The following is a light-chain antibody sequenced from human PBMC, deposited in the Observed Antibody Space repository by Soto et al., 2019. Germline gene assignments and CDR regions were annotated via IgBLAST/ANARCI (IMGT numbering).Light chain of an antibody. J-gene: IGKJ2*01. CDR2: AAS. CDR3: QQYYSSPYT. Sequence: DIQMTQSPSSLSASIGDRVTITCRASQSVTSNLNWYQQKFGETPKLLMYAASNLQGGVPSRFSGSGSGTDFTLTISSLQPEDFATYYCQQYYSSPYTCGQGTKLEV. CDR1: QSVTSN. V-gene: IGKV1-39*01.